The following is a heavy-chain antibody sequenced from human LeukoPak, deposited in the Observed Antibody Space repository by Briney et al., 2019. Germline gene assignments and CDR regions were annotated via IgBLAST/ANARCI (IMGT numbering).Heavy chain of an antibody. V-gene: IGHV3-33*01. D-gene: IGHD3-22*01. CDR2: IWYDGSNK. CDR3: AGIDYYDSSGSRPDAFDI. CDR1: GFTFSSYG. J-gene: IGHJ3*02. Sequence: GGSLRLSCAASGFTFSSYGMHWVRQAPGKGLEWVAVIWYDGSNKYYADSVKGRFTISRDNSKNTLYLQMNSLRAEDTAVYYCAGIDYYDSSGSRPDAFDIWGQGTMVTVSS.